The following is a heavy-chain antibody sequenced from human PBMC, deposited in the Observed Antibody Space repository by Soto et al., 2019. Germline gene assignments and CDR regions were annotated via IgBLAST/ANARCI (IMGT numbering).Heavy chain of an antibody. CDR3: GSELTGITGTTGGMDV. CDR1: GYTFTGYY. J-gene: IGHJ6*02. V-gene: IGHV1-2*02. Sequence: GASVKVSCKASGYTFTGYYMHWVRQAPGQGLEWMGWINPNSGGTNYAQKFQGRVTMTRDTSISTAYMELSRPRSDDTAVYYCGSELTGITGTTGGMDVWGQGTTVTVSS. D-gene: IGHD1-7*01. CDR2: INPNSGGT.